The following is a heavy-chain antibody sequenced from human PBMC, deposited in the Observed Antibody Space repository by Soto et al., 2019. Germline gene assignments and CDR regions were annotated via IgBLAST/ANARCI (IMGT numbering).Heavy chain of an antibody. J-gene: IGHJ4*01. D-gene: IGHD1-1*01. CDR2: INPSCGST. CDR3: ARDRSNDNWNDLGDY. CDR1: GYTFTSYY. V-gene: IGHV1-46*04. Sequence: QVQLVQSGAEVKKPGASVKVSCKASGYTFTSYYMHWVRQAPGQGLEWMGIINPSCGSTSYAQKLQGRVTMARDTSTSTVYMELSSLRSDDSAVYYCARDRSNDNWNDLGDYWGQGTLVPVSS.